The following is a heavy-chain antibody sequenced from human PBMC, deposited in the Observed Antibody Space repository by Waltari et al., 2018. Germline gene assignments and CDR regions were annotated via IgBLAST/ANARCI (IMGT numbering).Heavy chain of an antibody. CDR1: GYKFTGYY. CDR2: MSPDSGGT. V-gene: IGHV1-2*04. D-gene: IGHD3-22*01. CDR3: ARGSVIGYYDSSASYTSLTI. J-gene: IGHJ3*02. Sequence: QVQLEQSGAEVKMPGASVNVSCKTSGYKFTGYYLHWVPLTPGQGLEWMGWMSPDSGGTSYAQKFQGWVTMTRDTSTSTAYMELSRLTSGDTAVYYCARGSVIGYYDSSASYTSLTIWGQGTTVTVSS.